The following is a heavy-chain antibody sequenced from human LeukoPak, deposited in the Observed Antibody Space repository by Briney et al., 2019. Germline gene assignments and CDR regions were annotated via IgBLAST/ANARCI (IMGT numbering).Heavy chain of an antibody. CDR1: GGSISSSSYY. CDR2: IYYSGST. V-gene: IGHV4-39*01. Sequence: SETLSLTCTVSGGSISSSSYYWGWIRQPPGKGLEWIGSIYYSGSTYYNPSLKSRVTISVDTSKNQFSLKLSSVTAADTAVYYCARLSIRNRDAFDIWGQGTMVTVSS. CDR3: ARLSIRNRDAFDI. D-gene: IGHD1-14*01. J-gene: IGHJ3*02.